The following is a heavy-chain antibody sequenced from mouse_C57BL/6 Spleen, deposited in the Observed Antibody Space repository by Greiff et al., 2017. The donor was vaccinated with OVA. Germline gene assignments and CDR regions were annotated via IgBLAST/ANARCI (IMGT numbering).Heavy chain of an antibody. CDR3: ARDRGYGYAGSGYFEV. V-gene: IGHV5-4*01. Sequence: EVKLVESGGGLVKPGGSLKLSCAASGFTFSSYAMSWVRQTPEQRLEWVATISDGGSYTYYPDNVKGRFTISRDNAKNNLYLQMSHLKSEDTAMYYCARDRGYGYAGSGYFEVWGTGTTVTVSS. J-gene: IGHJ1*03. CDR2: ISDGGSYT. CDR1: GFTFSSYA. D-gene: IGHD2-2*01.